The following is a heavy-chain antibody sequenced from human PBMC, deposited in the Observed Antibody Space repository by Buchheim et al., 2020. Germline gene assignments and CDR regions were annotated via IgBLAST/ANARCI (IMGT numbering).Heavy chain of an antibody. Sequence: QVQLQESGPGLVKPSGTLSLTCAVSGGSISSSNWWSWVRQPPGKGLWWIGEIYHSGSTNYNPSLKSRFTISVDKSKNQLSLKLSSVTAADTAVYYCATFPVTPENDAFDIWGQGT. J-gene: IGHJ3*02. CDR2: IYHSGST. CDR1: GGSISSSNW. V-gene: IGHV4-4*02. D-gene: IGHD4-17*01. CDR3: ATFPVTPENDAFDI.